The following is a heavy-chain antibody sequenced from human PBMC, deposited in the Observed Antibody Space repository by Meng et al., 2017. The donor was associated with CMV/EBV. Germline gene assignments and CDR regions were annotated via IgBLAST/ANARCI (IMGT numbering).Heavy chain of an antibody. CDR1: GFTLSDQF. D-gene: IGHD2-15*01. V-gene: IGHV3-72*01. CDR3: ARDGGGYCSGGSCYSAFDY. Sequence: GESLKISCVASGFTLSDQFMDWVRQAPGKGLEWVCRTRNKARGYTTEYAASVKGRFSISRDDSKNSVYLQMNSLKTEDTAVYYCARDGGGYCSGGSCYSAFDYWGQGTLVTVSS. CDR2: TRNKARGYTT. J-gene: IGHJ4*01.